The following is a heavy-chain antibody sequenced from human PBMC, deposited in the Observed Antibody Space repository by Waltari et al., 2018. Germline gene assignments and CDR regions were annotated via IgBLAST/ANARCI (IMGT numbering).Heavy chain of an antibody. CDR3: ARDRGSSWYPDAFDI. V-gene: IGHV4-39*07. Sequence: QLQLQESGPGLVKPSETLSLTCTVSGGSISSSSYYWGWIRQPPGKGLEWIGSIYYSGSTYYNPSLKSRVTISVDTSKNQFSLKLSSVTAADTAVYYCARDRGSSWYPDAFDIWGQGTMVTVSS. D-gene: IGHD6-13*01. CDR1: GGSISSSSYY. J-gene: IGHJ3*02. CDR2: IYYSGST.